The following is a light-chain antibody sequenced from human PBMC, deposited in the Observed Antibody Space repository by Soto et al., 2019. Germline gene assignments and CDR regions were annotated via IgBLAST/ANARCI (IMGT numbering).Light chain of an antibody. CDR2: DAS. V-gene: IGKV1-5*01. J-gene: IGKJ4*01. CDR3: HQYET. Sequence: DIQLTQSPSSLSASVGDRVTITCRASQSISSWLAWYQQEPGKATKLLIYDASSLQSGVTSSFSGSGSGTEFTLPHSSLQPDDFATHYSHQYETFGGGTKVDIK. CDR1: QSISSW.